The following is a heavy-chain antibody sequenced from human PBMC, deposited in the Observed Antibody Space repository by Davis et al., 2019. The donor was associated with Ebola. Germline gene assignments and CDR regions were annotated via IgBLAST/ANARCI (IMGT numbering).Heavy chain of an antibody. CDR1: GGSISTYY. J-gene: IGHJ3*02. CDR3: ARRGGLGPFDI. Sequence: SETLSLTCTVSGGSISTYYWNWIRQPPGKGLEWLGYIYYTGNTNYNPSLKSRVTTSVDTSKNQFSLKLSSVTAADTAVYYCARRGGLGPFDIWGQGTMVTVSS. CDR2: IYYTGNT. V-gene: IGHV4-59*08. D-gene: IGHD3-16*01.